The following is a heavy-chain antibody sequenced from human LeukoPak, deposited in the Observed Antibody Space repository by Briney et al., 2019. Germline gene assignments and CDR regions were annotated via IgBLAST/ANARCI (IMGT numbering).Heavy chain of an antibody. V-gene: IGHV3-21*01. J-gene: IGHJ4*02. CDR1: GFTFSSYS. D-gene: IGHD5-12*01. CDR2: ISSRSSYI. CDR3: ARDSGYDGGDY. Sequence: GGSLRLSCAASGFTFSSYSMNWVRQAPGEGLEWVSSISSRSSYIYYADSVKGRFTISRDNAKNSLYLQINSLRAEDTAVYYCARDSGYDGGDYWGQGTLVTVSS.